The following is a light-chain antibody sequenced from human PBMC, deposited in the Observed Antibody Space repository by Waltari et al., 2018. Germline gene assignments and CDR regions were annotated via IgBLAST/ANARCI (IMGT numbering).Light chain of an antibody. CDR2: INSDGSH. V-gene: IGLV4-69*01. CDR1: SGHSSNI. CDR3: QTGGHGTWV. J-gene: IGLJ3*02. Sequence: QLVLTQSPSASASLGASVKLTCTLDSGHSSNIVAWLQQQPEEGPRYLMKINSDGSHSKGAEIPDRFSGSSPGAERYLTISSGQSEDEADYYCQTGGHGTWVFGGGTKLTVL.